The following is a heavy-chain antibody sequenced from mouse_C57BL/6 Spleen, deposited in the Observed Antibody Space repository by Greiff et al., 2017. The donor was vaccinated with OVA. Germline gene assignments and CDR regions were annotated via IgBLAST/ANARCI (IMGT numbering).Heavy chain of an antibody. V-gene: IGHV3-6*01. Sequence: EVKLMESGPGLVKPSQSLSLTCSVTGYSITSGYYWNWIRQFPGNKLEWMGYISYDGSNNYNPSLKNRISITRDTSKNQFFLKLNSVTTEDTATYYCARDPGGYYVSYAMDYWGQGTSVTVSS. CDR2: ISYDGSN. J-gene: IGHJ4*01. D-gene: IGHD2-3*01. CDR3: ARDPGGYYVSYAMDY. CDR1: GYSITSGYY.